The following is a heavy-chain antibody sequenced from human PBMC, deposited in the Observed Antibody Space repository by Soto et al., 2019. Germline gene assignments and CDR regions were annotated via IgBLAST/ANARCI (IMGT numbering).Heavy chain of an antibody. CDR3: ARTRDQSYYYDSSGYYSRPYFDY. Sequence: SETLSLTCTVSGGSISSVYYYWSWIRQPPGKGLEWIGYIYYSGSTYYNPSLKSRVTISVDTSKNQFSLKLSSVTAADTAVYYCARTRDQSYYYDSSGYYSRPYFDYWGQGTLVTVSS. D-gene: IGHD3-22*01. CDR2: IYYSGST. V-gene: IGHV4-30-4*01. CDR1: GGSISSVYYY. J-gene: IGHJ4*02.